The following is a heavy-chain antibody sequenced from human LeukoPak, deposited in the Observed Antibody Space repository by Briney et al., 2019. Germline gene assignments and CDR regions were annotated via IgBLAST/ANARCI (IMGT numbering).Heavy chain of an antibody. D-gene: IGHD2-21*01. Sequence: ASVKVSCKVSRIALTDLFIHWVRRAPGKGLEWMGGFDPEDGETIYAQKFQGRVTMTEDTSTDTAYMELSSLRSEDTAVYYCATGLVIVLNRDYWGQRTLVTVSS. CDR2: FDPEDGET. CDR1: RIALTDLF. J-gene: IGHJ4*02. CDR3: ATGLVIVLNRDY. V-gene: IGHV1-24*01.